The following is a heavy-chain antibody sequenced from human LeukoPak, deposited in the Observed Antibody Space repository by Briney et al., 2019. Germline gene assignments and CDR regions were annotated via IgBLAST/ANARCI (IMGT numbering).Heavy chain of an antibody. CDR3: ASYIVAVPAAGGLTPSQFDY. D-gene: IGHD2-2*01. V-gene: IGHV3-23*01. CDR2: TSGRGGST. CDR1: GFTFSSSS. J-gene: IGHJ4*02. Sequence: PGGSLRLSCAASGFTFSSSSMTWVRQAPGKGLEWVSGTSGRGGSTNYADSVKGRFTISGGVSKNTLYLQMNSLRAEDTAVYYCASYIVAVPAAGGLTPSQFDYWGQGTLVTVSS.